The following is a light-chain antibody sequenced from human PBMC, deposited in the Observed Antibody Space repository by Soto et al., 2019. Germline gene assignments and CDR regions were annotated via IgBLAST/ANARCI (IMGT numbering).Light chain of an antibody. CDR2: AAS. Sequence: AIRMTQSPSSLSASTGDRVPITCRASQGISSYLAWYQQQPGKAPKLLIYAASTLQSGVPSRFSGSGSGTEFTLTISSLQPEDFATYHCQQLTSYPRSTFGQGTRLEIK. CDR1: QGISSY. CDR3: QQLTSYPRST. J-gene: IGKJ5*01. V-gene: IGKV1-8*01.